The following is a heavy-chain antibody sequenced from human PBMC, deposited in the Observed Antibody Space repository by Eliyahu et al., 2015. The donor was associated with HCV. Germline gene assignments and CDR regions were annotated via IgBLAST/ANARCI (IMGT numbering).Heavy chain of an antibody. CDR2: ISSSSSYI. CDR1: GFTFSSYS. CDR3: ARDGGYCSGGSCFRDTYYYYGMDV. Sequence: EVQLVESGGGLVKPGGSLRLSCAASGFTFSSYSMNWVRQAPGKGLEWVSPISSSSSYIYYSDSVKGRFTISRDNAKNSLYLQMNSLRAEDTAVYYCARDGGYCSGGSCFRDTYYYYGMDVWGQGTTVTVSS. D-gene: IGHD2-15*01. J-gene: IGHJ6*02. V-gene: IGHV3-21*01.